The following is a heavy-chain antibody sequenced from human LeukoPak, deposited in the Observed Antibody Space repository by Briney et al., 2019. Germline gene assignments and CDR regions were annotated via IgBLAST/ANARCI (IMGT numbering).Heavy chain of an antibody. CDR1: GFTFSSYG. J-gene: IGHJ4*02. CDR2: ISYDGNNK. CDR3: ATRGSYFEDF. V-gene: IGHV3-30*03. D-gene: IGHD1-26*01. Sequence: PGGSLRLSCAASGFTFSSYGMHWVRQAPGKGLEWVAVISYDGNNKYYADSVKGRLTISRDTSKNMLFLQMNSLRAEDTAVYYCATRGSYFEDFWGQGTLVTVSS.